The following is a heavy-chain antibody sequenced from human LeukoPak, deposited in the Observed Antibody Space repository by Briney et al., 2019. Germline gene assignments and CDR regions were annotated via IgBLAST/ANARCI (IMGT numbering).Heavy chain of an antibody. CDR1: GFTFSSYG. D-gene: IGHD6-6*01. CDR3: ARDFTLYGSFSWFDY. Sequence: PGRSLRLSCAASGFTFSSYGMHWVRQAPGKGLEWVAVIWYDGSNKYYADSVKGRFTISRDNSKNTLYLQMNSLRAEDTAMYYCARDFTLYGSFSWFDYWGQGTLVTVSS. CDR2: IWYDGSNK. J-gene: IGHJ4*02. V-gene: IGHV3-33*01.